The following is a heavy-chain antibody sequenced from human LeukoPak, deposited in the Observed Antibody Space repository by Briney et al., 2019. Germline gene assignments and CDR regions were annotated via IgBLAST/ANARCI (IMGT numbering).Heavy chain of an antibody. CDR2: LYSGKSA. Sequence: GGSLRLSCVASGFTFSNYGMNWVRQAPGRGLEWVSILYSGKSAYYADSVKGRFTVSRDSSKNTLFLQMNALRAEDTAVYYCARVGDHYHWYLDVWGRGTLVTVSS. V-gene: IGHV3-23*03. CDR1: GFTFSNYG. CDR3: ARVGDHYHWYLDV. J-gene: IGHJ2*01. D-gene: IGHD3-10*01.